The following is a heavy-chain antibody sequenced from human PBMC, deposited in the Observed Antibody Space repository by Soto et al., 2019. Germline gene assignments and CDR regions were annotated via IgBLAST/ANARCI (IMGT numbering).Heavy chain of an antibody. Sequence: KQSQTLSLTCTVSGGSISSYYWSWIRQPPGKGLEWIGYIYYSGSTNYNPSLKSRVTISVDTSKNQFSLKLSSVTAADTAVYYCARDRQANWGLDYWGQGTLVTVSS. V-gene: IGHV4-59*01. CDR3: ARDRQANWGLDY. CDR2: IYYSGST. CDR1: GGSISSYY. D-gene: IGHD7-27*01. J-gene: IGHJ4*02.